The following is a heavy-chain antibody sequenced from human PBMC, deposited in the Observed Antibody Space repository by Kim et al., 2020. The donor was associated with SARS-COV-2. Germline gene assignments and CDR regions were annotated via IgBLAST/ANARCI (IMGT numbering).Heavy chain of an antibody. CDR2: IYYSGST. V-gene: IGHV4-39*01. CDR1: GGSISSSSYY. D-gene: IGHD5-18*01. Sequence: SETLSLTCTVSGGSISSSSYYWGWIRQPPGKGLEWIGSIYYSGSTYYNPSLKSRVTISVDTSKNQFSLKLSSVTAADTAVYYCARHVKDGGYSYGVIDLFDYWGQGTLVTVSS. J-gene: IGHJ4*02. CDR3: ARHVKDGGYSYGVIDLFDY.